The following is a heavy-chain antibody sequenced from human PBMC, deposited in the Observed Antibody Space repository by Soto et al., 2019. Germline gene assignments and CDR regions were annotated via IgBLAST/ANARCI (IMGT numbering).Heavy chain of an antibody. CDR1: GFTFTGYY. D-gene: IGHD6-13*01. V-gene: IGHV1-2*04. CDR2: INPNSGVA. CDR3: AKDDAGHPDF. Sequence: GASVKVSCKASGFTFTGYYMHWVRQAPGQGLEWIGWINPNSGVANYAQKFHDWVTITRDTSITTAYMELSGLKSDDTAVYFCAKDDAGHPDFWGQGTLVTV. J-gene: IGHJ4*02.